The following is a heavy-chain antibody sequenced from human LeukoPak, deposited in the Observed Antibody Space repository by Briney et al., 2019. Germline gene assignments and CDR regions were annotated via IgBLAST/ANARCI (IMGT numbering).Heavy chain of an antibody. Sequence: GGSLRLSCAASGFTTSGFWMHWVRQVPGEGLVCVARMNSAGTTINHTDSVKGRFTISRDNVRNTLYLQMNNVSLEHTHISFCIREVQVRASTSLGLWGRGTLVTVS. CDR3: IREVQVRASTSLGL. J-gene: IGHJ4*01. CDR2: MNSAGTTI. D-gene: IGHD1-1*01. CDR1: GFTTSGFW. V-gene: IGHV3-74*01.